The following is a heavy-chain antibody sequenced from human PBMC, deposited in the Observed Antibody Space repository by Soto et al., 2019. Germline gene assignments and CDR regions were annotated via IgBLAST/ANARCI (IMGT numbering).Heavy chain of an antibody. D-gene: IGHD4-4*01. V-gene: IGHV4-30-4*01. CDR1: GGSISSGDYY. J-gene: IGHJ6*02. Sequence: SETLSLTCTVSGGSISSGDYYWSWIRQPPGKGLEWIGYIYYSGSTYYNPSLKSRVTISVDTSKNQFSLKLSSVTAADTAVYYCARDVVTTHYVTYYYYGMDVWGQGTTVTVSS. CDR3: ARDVVTTHYVTYYYYGMDV. CDR2: IYYSGST.